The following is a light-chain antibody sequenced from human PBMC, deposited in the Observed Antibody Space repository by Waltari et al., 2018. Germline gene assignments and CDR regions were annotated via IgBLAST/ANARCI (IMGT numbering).Light chain of an antibody. CDR3: QQYYTSPQLT. CDR1: QSVLYSSNNKNY. J-gene: IGKJ4*01. CDR2: WAS. Sequence: DIVMTQSPDSLAGSLGERARLNCQSSQSVLYSSNNKNYLAWYQQKPGQPPKLLIYWASTRESGVPDRFSGSGSGTDFTLTISSLQAEDVAVYYCQQYYTSPQLTFGGDQGGDQT. V-gene: IGKV4-1*01.